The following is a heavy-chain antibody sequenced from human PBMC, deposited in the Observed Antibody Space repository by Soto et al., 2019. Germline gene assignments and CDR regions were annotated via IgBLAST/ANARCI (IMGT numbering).Heavy chain of an antibody. D-gene: IGHD3-3*01. CDR1: GGTSCSYA. J-gene: IGHJ5*02. Sequence: ASVKVSCKASGGTSCSYAISWVRQAPGQGRQGMGVVNTHSGSTNYEQKLQGRVTITRDTSKSTVYMKLRSLSSDDTAIYYCAGSSGGNFGIIIEGSNWFDPWGQGTLVTVSS. CDR3: AGSSGGNFGIIIEGSNWFDP. CDR2: VNTHSGST. V-gene: IGHV1-18*01.